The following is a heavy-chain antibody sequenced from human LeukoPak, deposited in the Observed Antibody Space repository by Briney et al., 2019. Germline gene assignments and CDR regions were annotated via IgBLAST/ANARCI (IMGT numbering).Heavy chain of an antibody. CDR3: ARVLRSRIKFTMVRGVSPANYHYYYMDV. J-gene: IGHJ6*03. CDR1: GGSFSGYY. CDR2: INHSGST. V-gene: IGHV4-34*01. Sequence: SETLSLTCAVYGGSFSGYYWSWIRQPPGKGLEWIGEINHSGSTNYNPSLKSRVTISVDTSKNQFSLKLSSVTAADTAVYYCARVLRSRIKFTMVRGVSPANYHYYYMDVWGKGTTVTVSS. D-gene: IGHD3-10*01.